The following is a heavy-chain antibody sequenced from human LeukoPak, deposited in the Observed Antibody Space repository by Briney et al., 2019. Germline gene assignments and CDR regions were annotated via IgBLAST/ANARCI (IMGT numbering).Heavy chain of an antibody. CDR1: GGSFSGYY. Sequence: SETLSLTCAVYGGSFSGYYWSWIRQPPGKGLEWIGEINHSGSTNYNPSPKSRVTISVDTSKNQFSLKLSSVTAADTAVYYCARVVEYSYGSGSVDYFDYWGQGTLVTVSS. D-gene: IGHD5-18*01. CDR2: INHSGST. CDR3: ARVVEYSYGSGSVDYFDY. J-gene: IGHJ4*02. V-gene: IGHV4-34*01.